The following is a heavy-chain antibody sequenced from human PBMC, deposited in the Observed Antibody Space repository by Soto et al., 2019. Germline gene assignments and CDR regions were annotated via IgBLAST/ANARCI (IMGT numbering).Heavy chain of an antibody. CDR3: TRVGKFDY. CDR2: IRSEANGGTT. J-gene: IGHJ4*02. D-gene: IGHD1-26*01. Sequence: PGGSLRLSCTGSGFTFAYYTMSWVRQAPGKGLEWVGLIRSEANGGTTHYAASVHGGFIISRDGSRGIAFLQMNNLKSEDTAVYCCTRVGKFDYWGQGTLVTVSS. CDR1: GFTFAYYT. V-gene: IGHV3-49*04.